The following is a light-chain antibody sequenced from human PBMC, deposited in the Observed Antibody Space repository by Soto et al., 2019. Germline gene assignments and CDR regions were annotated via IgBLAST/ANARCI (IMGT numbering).Light chain of an antibody. J-gene: IGLJ3*02. CDR1: SSDVGGYNY. CDR2: DVS. CDR3: SSFTTSDTWV. V-gene: IGLV2-14*01. Sequence: QSALNQPASGSGSPGQAITISCTGTSSDVGGYNYVSWYQQHPGKTPKLMICDVSNRPSGISNRFSGSKSGNTASLTISGLQAEDEADYYCSSFTTSDTWVFGGGTKLTVL.